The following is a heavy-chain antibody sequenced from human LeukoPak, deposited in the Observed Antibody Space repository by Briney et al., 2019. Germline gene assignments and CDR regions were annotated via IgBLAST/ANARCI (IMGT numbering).Heavy chain of an antibody. D-gene: IGHD1-26*01. J-gene: IGHJ2*01. CDR2: IWSDGSNK. Sequence: GGSLRLSCAASGFTFSSFGMHWVRQAPGKGLEWVAVIWSDGSNKYYADSVKGRFTISRDNSKNTLYPQMGSPRGEDMAVYYCARWRPIEYFDIWGRGTLVTVSS. CDR1: GFTFSSFG. V-gene: IGHV3-33*01. CDR3: ARWRPIEYFDI.